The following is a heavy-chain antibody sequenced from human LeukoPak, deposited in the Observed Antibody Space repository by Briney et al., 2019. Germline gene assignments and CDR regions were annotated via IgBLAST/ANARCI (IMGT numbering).Heavy chain of an antibody. CDR1: GFTFSTYA. CDR2: LSSGGGTT. D-gene: IGHD3-10*01. V-gene: IGHV3-23*01. Sequence: GGSLRLSCAASGFTFSTYAMSWLRQAPGKGLGWVSVLSSGGGTTYYADSVKGRFTISRDNSKNTLYLQMNSPRVEDTAVYYCAKGQSMVRGVFDYWGQGTLVTVSS. J-gene: IGHJ4*02. CDR3: AKGQSMVRGVFDY.